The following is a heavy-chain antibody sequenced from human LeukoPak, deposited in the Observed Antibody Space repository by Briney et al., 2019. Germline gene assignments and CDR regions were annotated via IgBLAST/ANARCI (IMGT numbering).Heavy chain of an antibody. CDR3: ARGYYDSSGYWFDP. Sequence: ASVKVSCKXSGYTFTSYDINWVRQATGQGLEWMGWMNPNSSNTGYAQKFQGRVTMTRNTSISTAYMELSSLRSEDTAVYYCARGYYDSSGYWFDPWGQGTLVTVSS. CDR2: MNPNSSNT. J-gene: IGHJ5*02. V-gene: IGHV1-8*01. D-gene: IGHD3-22*01. CDR1: GYTFTSYD.